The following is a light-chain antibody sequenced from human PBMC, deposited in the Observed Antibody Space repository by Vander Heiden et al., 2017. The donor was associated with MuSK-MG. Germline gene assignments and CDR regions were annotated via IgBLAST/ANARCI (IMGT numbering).Light chain of an antibody. CDR1: SSDVGGYNY. CDR2: DVS. V-gene: IGLV2-11*01. Sequence: QSALTQPRSVSGSPGQSVTISCTGTSSDVGGYNYVSWSQKHPGNAPKLMIYDVSKRPAGVPDRFSGSKSGNTASLTISGLQAEDEADYYCCPDAGSLSYVFGTGTKVTVL. J-gene: IGLJ1*01. CDR3: CPDAGSLSYV.